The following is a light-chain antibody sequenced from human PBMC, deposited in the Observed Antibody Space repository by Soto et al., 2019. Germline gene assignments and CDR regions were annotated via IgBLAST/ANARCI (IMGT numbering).Light chain of an antibody. CDR1: QSVSSSF. CDR2: GAS. Sequence: EIVLTQSPGTLSVSPGERATLSCWASQSVSSSFVAWYQQKPGQAPRLLIYGASSRAAGIPDRFSGGGSGTDFTLTISRLEPEDFAVYYCQQFSSYPLTFGGGTKVDNK. V-gene: IGKV3-20*01. J-gene: IGKJ4*01. CDR3: QQFSSYPLT.